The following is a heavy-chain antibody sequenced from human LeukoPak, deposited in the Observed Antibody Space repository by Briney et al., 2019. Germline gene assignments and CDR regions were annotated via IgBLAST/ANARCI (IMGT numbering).Heavy chain of an antibody. CDR3: ARQKSIFGVVDYRFDH. CDR1: DGSISSYY. D-gene: IGHD3-3*01. CDR2: IYNSGST. J-gene: IGHJ4*02. Sequence: SETLSLTCTVSDGSISSYYWSWIRQPPGKGLEWIGHIYNSGSTNYNPSLTSRVTISVDKSKNQFSLKLNSVTAADTAVYYCARQKSIFGVVDYRFDHWGQGILVTVSS. V-gene: IGHV4-59*08.